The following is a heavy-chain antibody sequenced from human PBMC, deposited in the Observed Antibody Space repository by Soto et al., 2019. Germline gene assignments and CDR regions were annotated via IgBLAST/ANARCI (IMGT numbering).Heavy chain of an antibody. Sequence: QVQLVQSGAEVKKPGASVKVSCKASGYTFTNYGINWVRQARGQGLEWLGWVSAYNGERRYAQRVQARVIMTTDTSTTTAYMELRSLRSDDTAVYYCSRGTSIPASGDYWGQGTLVTVSS. CDR2: VSAYNGER. J-gene: IGHJ4*01. V-gene: IGHV1-18*01. CDR3: SRGTSIPASGDY. D-gene: IGHD6-6*01. CDR1: GYTFTNYG.